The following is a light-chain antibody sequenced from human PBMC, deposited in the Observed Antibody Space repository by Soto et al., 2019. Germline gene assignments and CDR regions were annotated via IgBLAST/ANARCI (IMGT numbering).Light chain of an antibody. CDR3: SLYTTDNAYV. V-gene: IGLV2-18*01. CDR1: STDFVSYNR. Sequence: QSVLTQPPSVSGSPGQSVTISCTGTSTDFVSYNRVSWYQQPPGTAPKLMIYEVSKRPSGVPDRFSGSKSGNTASLTISGLQAADEADYYCSLYTTDNAYVLGTGSKVT. J-gene: IGLJ1*01. CDR2: EVS.